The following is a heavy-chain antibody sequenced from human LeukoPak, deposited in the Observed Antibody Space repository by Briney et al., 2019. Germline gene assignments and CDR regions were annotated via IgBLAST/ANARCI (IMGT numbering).Heavy chain of an antibody. V-gene: IGHV4-39*01. CDR1: GGSITTTSYF. CDR3: ARVPYGASPWYLDY. D-gene: IGHD4-17*01. CDR2: IYYSGTA. J-gene: IGHJ4*02. Sequence: SETLSLTCAVSGGSITTTSYFWGWIRQPPGKGLEWIGNIYYSGTAHYNPSLQSRVTISVDTSKNQFSLKVSSVTAADTAVYYCARVPYGASPWYLDYWGQGTLVTVSS.